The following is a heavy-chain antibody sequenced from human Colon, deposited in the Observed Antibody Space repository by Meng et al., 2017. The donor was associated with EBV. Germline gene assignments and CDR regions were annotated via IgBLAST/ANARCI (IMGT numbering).Heavy chain of an antibody. CDR1: GDSISVSGDY. CDR2: IYYTGST. J-gene: IGHJ4*02. V-gene: IGHV4-39*07. CDR3: ARDGPLL. Sequence: QLPWKGPGPGLWRPSGTLSPTCSVSGDSISVSGDYWGWVRQPPGKGLEWIGNIYYTGSTYYNPSLKSRVTISVDTSKNQFSLKVTSMTAADTAVYYCARDGPLLWGPGTLVTVSS.